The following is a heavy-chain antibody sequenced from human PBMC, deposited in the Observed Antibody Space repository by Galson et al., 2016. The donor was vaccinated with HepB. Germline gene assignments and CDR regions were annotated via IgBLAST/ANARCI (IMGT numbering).Heavy chain of an antibody. CDR2: SYYGGST. D-gene: IGHD6-19*01. CDR1: Y. J-gene: IGHJ6*02. V-gene: IGHV4-59*08. CDR3: ASTSGWAREPYFYGLDV. Sequence: YWTWIRQSPGKGLEWIGYSYYGGSTNYNPSLKSRVSISIDTSKKQFSLRLTSVTAADTAIYYCASTSGWAREPYFYGLDVWGQGTTVTVSS.